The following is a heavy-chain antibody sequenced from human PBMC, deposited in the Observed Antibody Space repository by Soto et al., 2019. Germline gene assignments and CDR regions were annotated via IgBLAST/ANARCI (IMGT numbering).Heavy chain of an antibody. CDR2: ISYDGSNK. V-gene: IGHV3-30-3*01. Sequence: PGGSLRLSCAASGFTFSSYAMHWVRQAPGKGLEWVAVISYDGSNKYYADSVKGRFTISRDNSKNTLYLQMNSLRAEDTAVYYCAWELVAFDIWGQGTMVTVSS. D-gene: IGHD1-26*01. CDR1: GFTFSSYA. J-gene: IGHJ3*02. CDR3: AWELVAFDI.